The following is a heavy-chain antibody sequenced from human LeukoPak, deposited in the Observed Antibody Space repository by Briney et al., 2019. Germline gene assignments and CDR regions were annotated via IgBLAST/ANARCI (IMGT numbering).Heavy chain of an antibody. CDR1: GFTFSSYG. CDR2: IRYDGSNK. Sequence: GGSLRLSCAASGFTFSSYGMHWVRQAPGKGLEWVAFIRYDGSNKYYADSVKGRFTISRDNSKNTLYLQMNSLRAEDTAVYYCAREWPGVIVATYFDYWGQGTLVTVSS. J-gene: IGHJ4*02. CDR3: AREWPGVIVATYFDY. D-gene: IGHD5-12*01. V-gene: IGHV3-30*02.